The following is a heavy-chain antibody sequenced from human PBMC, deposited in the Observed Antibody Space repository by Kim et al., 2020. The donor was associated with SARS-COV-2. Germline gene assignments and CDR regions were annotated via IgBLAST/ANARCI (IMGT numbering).Heavy chain of an antibody. Sequence: ASVKVSCKASGYTFTSYAMNWVRQAPGQGLEWMGWINTNTGNPTYAQGFTGRFVLSLDTSVSTAYLQISSLKAEDTAVYYCARVPRGYDILLYYYGMDVWGQGTTVTVSS. CDR1: GYTFTSYA. D-gene: IGHD3-9*01. CDR3: ARVPRGYDILLYYYGMDV. CDR2: INTNTGNP. V-gene: IGHV7-4-1*02. J-gene: IGHJ6*02.